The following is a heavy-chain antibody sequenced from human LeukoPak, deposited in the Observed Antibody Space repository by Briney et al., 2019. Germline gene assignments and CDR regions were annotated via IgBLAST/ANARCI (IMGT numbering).Heavy chain of an antibody. J-gene: IGHJ5*02. V-gene: IGHV4-34*01. CDR3: ARQGAHHYYYDSSGYLFDP. CDR2: INHSGST. CDR1: GGSFSGYY. D-gene: IGHD3-22*01. Sequence: SETLSLTYAVYGGSFSGYYWSWIRQPPGKGLEWIGEINHSGSTNYNPSLKSRVAISVDTSKNQFSLKLSSVTAADTAVSYGARQGAHHYYYDSSGYLFDPWGQGTLVTVSS.